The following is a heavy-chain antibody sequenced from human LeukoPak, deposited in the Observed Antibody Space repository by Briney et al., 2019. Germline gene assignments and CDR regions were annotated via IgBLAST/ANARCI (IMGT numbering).Heavy chain of an antibody. D-gene: IGHD2-2*01. V-gene: IGHV1-18*01. CDR3: ARGPIIDIVVIPAAADYYHMDV. J-gene: IGHJ6*03. CDR1: GYTLTSYG. Sequence: ASVKVSCKASGYTLTSYGISWVRQAPGQGLEWMGWISAYNGNTRYAQRLQGRVTMTTDSSTSTAYMELRSLRSDDTAVYYCARGPIIDIVVIPAAADYYHMDVWGKGTTVTVSS. CDR2: ISAYNGNT.